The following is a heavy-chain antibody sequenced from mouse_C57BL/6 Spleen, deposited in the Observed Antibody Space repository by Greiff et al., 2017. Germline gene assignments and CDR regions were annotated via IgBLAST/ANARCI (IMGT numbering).Heavy chain of an antibody. D-gene: IGHD1-1*01. CDR1: GFNIKDDY. V-gene: IGHV14-4*01. CDR2: IDPENGDT. Sequence: EVQLQQSGAELVRPGASVKLSCTASGFNIKDDYMHWVKQRPEQGLEWIGWIDPENGDTEYASKFQGKATITADTSSNTAYLQLSSLTSEDTAVYYCTFYYYGSSYFYYWGKGTTLTVSS. J-gene: IGHJ2*01. CDR3: TFYYYGSSYFYY.